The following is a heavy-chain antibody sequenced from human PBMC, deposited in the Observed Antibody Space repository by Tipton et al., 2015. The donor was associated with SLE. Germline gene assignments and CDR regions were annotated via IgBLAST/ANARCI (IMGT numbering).Heavy chain of an antibody. J-gene: IGHJ2*01. D-gene: IGHD6-6*01. CDR3: ARDPHDPEYPPKFDL. V-gene: IGHV3-30*04. Sequence: SLRLSCAASGFTFSSYAMHWVRQAPGKGLEWVAVISYDGSNKYYADSGKGRFTISRDNSKNTLYLQMNSLRAEDTAVYYCARDPHDPEYPPKFDLWGRGTLVTVSS. CDR2: ISYDGSNK. CDR1: GFTFSSYA.